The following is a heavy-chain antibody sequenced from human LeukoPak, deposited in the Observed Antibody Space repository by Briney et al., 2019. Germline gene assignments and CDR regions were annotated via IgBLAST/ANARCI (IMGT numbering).Heavy chain of an antibody. D-gene: IGHD3-16*01. V-gene: IGHV4-38-2*01. CDR1: GFSINRGFS. CDR3: ARFDYIWESNGGTHGMDAFDM. Sequence: PSETLSLTCDVSGFSINRGFSWGWVRQPPGKGLEWMGNIHHRGTTYYSPSLKTRITITLDTPKNRFSLRLNSVTAADTAVYFCARFDYIWESNGGTHGMDAFDMWGQGTMVTVSS. J-gene: IGHJ3*02. CDR2: IHHRGTT.